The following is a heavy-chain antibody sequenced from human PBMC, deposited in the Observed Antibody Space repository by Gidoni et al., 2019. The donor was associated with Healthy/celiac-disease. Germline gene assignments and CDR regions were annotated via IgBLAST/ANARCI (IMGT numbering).Heavy chain of an antibody. CDR3: ARDGETVAGTNYYYGMDV. Sequence: EVQLVESGGGLVQPGGSLRLSCAASGFTFSSYWRSWVRQAPGKGLEWVANIKQDGSEKYYVDSVKGRFTISRDNAKNSLYLQMNSLRAEDTAVYYCARDGETVAGTNYYYGMDVWGQGTTVTVSS. CDR2: IKQDGSEK. CDR1: GFTFSSYW. J-gene: IGHJ6*02. D-gene: IGHD6-19*01. V-gene: IGHV3-7*01.